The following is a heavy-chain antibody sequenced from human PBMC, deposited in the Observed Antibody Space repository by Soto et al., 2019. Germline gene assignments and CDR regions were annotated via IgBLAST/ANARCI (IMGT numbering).Heavy chain of an antibody. V-gene: IGHV3-23*01. J-gene: IGHJ4*02. D-gene: IGHD2-8*01. CDR2: ISGGGDSI. CDR1: GFTFSSYA. CDR3: AKERDNGADRYFFDY. Sequence: EVQLLESGGILVHPGGSLRLSCAASGFTFSSYAMTWVRQAPGKGLEWVSAISGGGDSIYYADSVKGRFTISRDQSKNTLYLQMHSLRAEDTEVYFCAKERDNGADRYFFDYWGQGTLVTVSS.